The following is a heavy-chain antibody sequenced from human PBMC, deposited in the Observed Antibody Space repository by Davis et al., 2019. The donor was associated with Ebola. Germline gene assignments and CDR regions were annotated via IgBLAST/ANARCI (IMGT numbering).Heavy chain of an antibody. CDR2: INSDRSST. CDR1: GFTFSSYW. Sequence: GESLKISCAASGFTFSSYWMHWVRQAPGKGLVWVSRINSDRSSTSYADSVKGRFTISRDNAKNTLYLQMNSLRAEDTAVYYCARGFGVYYYGMDVWGQGTSVTVSS. J-gene: IGHJ6*02. V-gene: IGHV3-74*01. D-gene: IGHD3-16*01. CDR3: ARGFGVYYYGMDV.